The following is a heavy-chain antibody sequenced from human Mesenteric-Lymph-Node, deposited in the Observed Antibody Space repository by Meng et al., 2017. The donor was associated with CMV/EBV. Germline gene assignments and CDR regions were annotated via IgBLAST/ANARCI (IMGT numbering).Heavy chain of an antibody. CDR3: ARDGYSSGWYNDY. CDR1: GYPFSDYY. CDR2: IDPNSGVT. Sequence: ASGYPFSDYYINWVRQAPGKGLEWMGRIDPNSGVTTFAPQFRARVAMTTDTSANTAYMLLAGLRPDDTAMYYCARDGYSSGWYNDYWGQGTLVTVSS. D-gene: IGHD6-19*01. V-gene: IGHV1-2*06. J-gene: IGHJ4*02.